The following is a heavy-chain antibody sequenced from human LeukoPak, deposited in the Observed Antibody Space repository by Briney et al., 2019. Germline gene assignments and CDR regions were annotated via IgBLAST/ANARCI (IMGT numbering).Heavy chain of an antibody. D-gene: IGHD3-3*01. CDR2: INPNSGGT. Sequence: ASVKVSCKASGYTFTGYYMHWVRQAPGQGLEWMGWINPNSGGTNYAQKFQGRVTMTRDTSTSTVYMELSSLRSEDTAVYYCARGIFGVVNWFDPWGQGTLVTVSS. CDR3: ARGIFGVVNWFDP. CDR1: GYTFTGYY. J-gene: IGHJ5*02. V-gene: IGHV1-2*02.